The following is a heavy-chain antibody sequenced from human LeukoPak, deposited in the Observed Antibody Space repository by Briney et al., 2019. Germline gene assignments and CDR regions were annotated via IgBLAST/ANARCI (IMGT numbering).Heavy chain of an antibody. CDR1: GFTFSDYA. CDR2: ISGSGGRT. J-gene: IGHJ2*01. V-gene: IGHV3-23*01. CDR3: AKGPLGCSITSCSYWYFDL. D-gene: IGHD2-2*01. Sequence: GGSLRLSCAASGFTFSDYAMSWVRQAPGKGLEWVSAISGSGGRTHYADSVKGRFTISRNNSKNTLFLQINSLRAEDTAVYYRAKGPLGCSITSCSYWYFDLWGRGTLVTVSS.